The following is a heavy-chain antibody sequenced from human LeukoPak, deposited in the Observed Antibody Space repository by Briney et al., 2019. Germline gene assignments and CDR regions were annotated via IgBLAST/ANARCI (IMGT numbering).Heavy chain of an antibody. D-gene: IGHD2-8*01. V-gene: IGHV4-34*01. J-gene: IGHJ5*02. CDR3: ARGQGMYDWFDP. CDR1: GGSFSGYY. Sequence: SETLSLTCAVYGGSFSGYYWSWIRQPPGKGLEWIGEINHSGSTNYNPSLKSRVTISVDTSKNQFSLKLSSVTAADTAVYYYARGQGMYDWFDPWGQGTLVTVSS. CDR2: INHSGST.